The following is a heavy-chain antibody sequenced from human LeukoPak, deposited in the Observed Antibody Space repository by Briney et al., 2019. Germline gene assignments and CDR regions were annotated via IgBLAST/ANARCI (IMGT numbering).Heavy chain of an antibody. CDR3: ARPRYYDSSGYYFDI. CDR1: GFTFSEYY. CDR2: ISSSNNFK. J-gene: IGHJ3*02. D-gene: IGHD3-22*01. V-gene: IGHV3-11*03. Sequence: GGSLRLSCAASGFTFSEYYMSWIRQAPGKGLEWVSYISSSNNFKNYADSVKGRFTISRDNAKNSLYLQMNSLRAEDTAVYYCARPRYYDSSGYYFDIWGQGTMVTVSS.